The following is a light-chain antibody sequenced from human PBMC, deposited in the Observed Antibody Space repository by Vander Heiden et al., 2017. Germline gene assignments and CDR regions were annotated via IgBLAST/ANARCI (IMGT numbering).Light chain of an antibody. V-gene: IGKV1-39*01. CDR2: AAS. CDR1: QSISSY. J-gene: IGKJ3*01. Sequence: DIQMTQSPSSLSASVGDRVTITCRASQSISSYLNWYQQKPGKAPKLLIYAASSLQSGVPARFSGSGSGTEFTLNISSLKPEDFATDYCQQSYRNPFTFGPGTKVEIK. CDR3: QQSYRNPFT.